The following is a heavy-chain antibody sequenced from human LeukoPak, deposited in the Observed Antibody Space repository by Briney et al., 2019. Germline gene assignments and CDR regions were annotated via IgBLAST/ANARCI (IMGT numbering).Heavy chain of an antibody. Sequence: GSSVKVSCKASGYTFTDYYMHWVRQAPEQGLECMGWITPNSGGTNYAQKFPRRVTMTSATSISTAYMVLSRLRSDDTAVYYCASLGATTIDYYGMDVWGQGTTVTVSS. CDR1: GYTFTDYY. J-gene: IGHJ6*02. D-gene: IGHD1-26*01. V-gene: IGHV1-2*02. CDR2: ITPNSGGT. CDR3: ASLGATTIDYYGMDV.